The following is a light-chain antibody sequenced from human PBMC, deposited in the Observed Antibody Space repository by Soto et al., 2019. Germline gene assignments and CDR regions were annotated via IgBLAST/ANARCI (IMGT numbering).Light chain of an antibody. CDR3: QQYGSSPWT. Sequence: EVVLTQSPATLSVSPGERATLSCRASQSVGSNLVWYQQKPGQAPRLLIYGASTRATGIPARFSGSGSGTEFTLTISSLQSEDFAVYYCQQYGSSPWTFGQGTKVDIK. J-gene: IGKJ1*01. CDR2: GAS. CDR1: QSVGSN. V-gene: IGKV3-15*01.